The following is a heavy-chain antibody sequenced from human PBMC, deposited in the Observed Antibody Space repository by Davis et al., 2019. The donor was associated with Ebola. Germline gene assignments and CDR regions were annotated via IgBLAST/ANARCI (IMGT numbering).Heavy chain of an antibody. V-gene: IGHV3-21*01. CDR1: GFPFHRYS. J-gene: IGHJ3*02. Sequence: ESLKIPFAASGFPFHRYSMNWVRQAPGKGLEWVSSISSSSSYIYYADSVKGRFTISRDNAKNSLYLQMNSLRAEDTAVYYCARDNDAFDIWGKGTMVTVCS. CDR3: ARDNDAFDI. CDR2: ISSSSSYI.